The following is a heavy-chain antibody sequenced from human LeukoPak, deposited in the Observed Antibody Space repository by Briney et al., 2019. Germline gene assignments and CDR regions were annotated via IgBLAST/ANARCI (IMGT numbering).Heavy chain of an antibody. CDR2: INHSGST. D-gene: IGHD4-17*01. J-gene: IGHJ4*02. CDR3: ARGTMATVTYYFDY. Sequence: SETLSLTCAVYGGSFSGYYWSWIRQPPGKGLEWIGEINHSGSTNYNPSLKSRVTISVDTSKDQFSLKLSSVTAADTAVYYCARGTMATVTYYFDYWGQGTLVTVSS. V-gene: IGHV4-34*01. CDR1: GGSFSGYY.